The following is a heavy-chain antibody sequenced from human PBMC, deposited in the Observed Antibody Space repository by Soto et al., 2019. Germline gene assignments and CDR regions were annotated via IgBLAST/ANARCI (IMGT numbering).Heavy chain of an antibody. J-gene: IGHJ4*02. CDR1: GGSISRGGYS. V-gene: IGHV4-30-2*01. CDR3: ARAEGGIFDY. Sequence: PSETLPLTWAVSGGSISRGGYSWSWIRQPPGKGLEWIGYIYHGESTYYNPSLKSRVTISVDRSKNQFSLKLSSVTAADTAVYYCARAEGGIFDYWGQGTLVPVSS. CDR2: IYHGEST.